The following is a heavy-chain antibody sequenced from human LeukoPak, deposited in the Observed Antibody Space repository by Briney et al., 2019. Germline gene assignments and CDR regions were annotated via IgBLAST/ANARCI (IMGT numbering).Heavy chain of an antibody. CDR3: ARGVVPAAIAGDY. D-gene: IGHD2-2*01. V-gene: IGHV4-34*01. J-gene: IGHJ4*02. CDR1: GGSFSGYY. Sequence: MSSETLSLTCGVYGGSFSGYYWSWIRQPPGKGLEWIGEINDSGRSNYKSSLKSRVTISEDTSKNQFSLKLSSVTAADTAVYYCARGVVPAAIAGDYWGQGTLVTVSS. CDR2: INDSGRS.